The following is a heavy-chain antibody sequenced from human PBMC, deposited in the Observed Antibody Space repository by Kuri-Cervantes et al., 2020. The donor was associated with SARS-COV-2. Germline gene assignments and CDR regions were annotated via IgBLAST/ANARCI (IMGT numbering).Heavy chain of an antibody. J-gene: IGHJ3*02. CDR3: ARERGSSWYSSKAFDI. V-gene: IGHV3-21*01. CDR1: GFTVSSNY. D-gene: IGHD6-13*01. Sequence: GGSLRLSCAASGFTVSSNYMSWVRQAPGKGLEWVSSISSSSSYIYYADSVKGQFTISRDNAKNSLYLQMNSLRAEDTAVYYCARERGSSWYSSKAFDIWGQGTMVTVSS. CDR2: ISSSSSYI.